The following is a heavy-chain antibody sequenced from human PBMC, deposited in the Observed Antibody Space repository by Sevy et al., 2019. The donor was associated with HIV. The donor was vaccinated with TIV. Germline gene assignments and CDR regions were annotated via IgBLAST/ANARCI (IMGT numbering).Heavy chain of an antibody. J-gene: IGHJ4*02. Sequence: ASVKVSCKASGGTFSSYAISWVRQAPGQGLEWMGGIIPIFGTANYAQKFQGRVTITADESTSTAYMELSSLRSEDTAVYYCARDGMEDYYDSCGYLYYFDYWGQGTLVTVSS. D-gene: IGHD3-22*01. CDR2: IIPIFGTA. CDR1: GGTFSSYA. V-gene: IGHV1-69*13. CDR3: ARDGMEDYYDSCGYLYYFDY.